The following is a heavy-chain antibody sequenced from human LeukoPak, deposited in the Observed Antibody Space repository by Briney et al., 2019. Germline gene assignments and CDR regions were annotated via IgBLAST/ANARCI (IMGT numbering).Heavy chain of an antibody. Sequence: SETLSLTCAVYGGSFSGYYWSWIRQPPGKGLEWIGEINHSGCTNYNPSLKSRVTISVDTSKNQFSLKLSSVTAADTAVYYCARVESYSKWFGSYYYYYYYMDVWGKGTTVTISS. CDR2: INHSGCT. V-gene: IGHV4-34*01. J-gene: IGHJ6*03. CDR3: ARVESYSKWFGSYYYYYYYMDV. D-gene: IGHD3-10*01. CDR1: GGSFSGYY.